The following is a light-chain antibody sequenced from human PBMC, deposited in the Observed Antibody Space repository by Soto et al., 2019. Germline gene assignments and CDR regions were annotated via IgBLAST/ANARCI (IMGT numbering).Light chain of an antibody. V-gene: IGLV2-8*01. CDR1: SSDIGGYNY. CDR2: EVS. CDR3: NSYAGSHNFVV. J-gene: IGLJ2*01. Sequence: ALTQPPSASGSPGQSVTISCTGTSSDIGGYNYVSWYQQHPGKAPKLMIHEVSKRPSGVPDRFSGSKSGNTASLTVSGLQAEDEAYYFCNSYAGSHNFVVFGGGTKVTVL.